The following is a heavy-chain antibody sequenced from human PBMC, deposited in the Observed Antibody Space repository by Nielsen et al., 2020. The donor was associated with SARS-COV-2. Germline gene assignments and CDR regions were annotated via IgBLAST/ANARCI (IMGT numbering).Heavy chain of an antibody. CDR3: ARATYCSSTNCYVGFDP. CDR1: GYSFTSYW. CDR2: IYPGDSDT. J-gene: IGHJ5*02. V-gene: IGHV5-51*01. D-gene: IGHD2-2*01. Sequence: GESLKISCQGSGYSFTSYWIAWVRQMPGKGLEWMGVIYPGDSDTRYSPSFQGQVTISADKSISTAYLQWSSLKASDTAMYYCARATYCSSTNCYVGFDPWGQGTLVTVSS.